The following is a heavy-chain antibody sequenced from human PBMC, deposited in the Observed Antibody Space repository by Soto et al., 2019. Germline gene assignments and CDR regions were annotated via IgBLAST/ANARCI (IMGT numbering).Heavy chain of an antibody. D-gene: IGHD3-22*01. CDR2: IIPVFGTA. J-gene: IGHJ6*02. V-gene: IGHV1-69*06. CDR3: AKEGGKNYDSSGDLRGTYYYYGMDV. Sequence: QVQLVQSGAEVKKPGSSVKVSCKASGGTFISDAISWVRQAPGQGLEWMGAIIPVFGTAHYAQNFQGRATLTADKSTTTVYMELSRLRSEDTAVYYCAKEGGKNYDSSGDLRGTYYYYGMDVWGQGTTVTVSS. CDR1: GGTFISDA.